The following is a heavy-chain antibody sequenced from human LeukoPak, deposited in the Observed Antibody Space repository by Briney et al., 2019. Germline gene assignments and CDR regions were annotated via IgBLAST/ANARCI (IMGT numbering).Heavy chain of an antibody. V-gene: IGHV3-66*01. D-gene: IGHD3-10*01. CDR2: IHRGGNT. J-gene: IGHJ4*02. CDR1: GFTVSGNY. CDR3: ARDPGYGLGVDYGDY. Sequence: GGSLRLSCAASGFTVSGNYVSWVRQAPGKGLEWLSVIHRGGNTYYADSVKGRFTISRDSSKNTVFLQMDSLRAEDTAVYYCARDPGYGLGVDYGDYWGQGTLVTVSS.